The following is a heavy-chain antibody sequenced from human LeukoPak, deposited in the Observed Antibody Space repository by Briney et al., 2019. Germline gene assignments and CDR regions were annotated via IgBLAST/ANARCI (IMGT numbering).Heavy chain of an antibody. CDR1: GFTSSSYW. J-gene: IGHJ5*02. CDR3: VRGRGSYGWFDP. V-gene: IGHV3-74*01. Sequence: GGSLRLSCAASGFTSSSYWMHWVRQVPGKGLVWVSRISGDGTARNYADSVRGRFTISRDDAKNTVDLQMNSLRGEDTAVYYCVRGRGSYGWFDPWGQGTLVTVSS. CDR2: ISGDGTAR. D-gene: IGHD3-10*01.